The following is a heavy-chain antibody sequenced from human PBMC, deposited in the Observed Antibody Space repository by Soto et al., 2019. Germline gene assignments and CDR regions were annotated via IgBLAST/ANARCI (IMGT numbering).Heavy chain of an antibody. V-gene: IGHV3-23*01. CDR2: ISGTGGNT. Sequence: EVQLLESGGGLVQPGGSLRLSCAASGFTFSNYAMSWVRQPPGKGLEWVSTISGTGGNTYYAYSVKGRFTISRDNSKNTLFLQMNSLRVEDTSVHYCGTHITTGVWASFGYWGQRTLVTVAT. CDR3: GTHITTGVWASFGY. D-gene: IGHD2-8*01. CDR1: GFTFSNYA. J-gene: IGHJ4*02.